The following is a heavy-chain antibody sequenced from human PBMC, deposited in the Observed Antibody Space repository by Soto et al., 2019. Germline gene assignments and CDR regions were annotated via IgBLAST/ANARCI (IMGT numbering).Heavy chain of an antibody. CDR1: GFTFSSYG. CDR2: IWYDGINK. D-gene: IGHD7-27*01. V-gene: IGHV3-33*01. CDR3: ARGVSWGHFDK. J-gene: IGHJ4*02. Sequence: GGSLRLSCAASGFTFSSYGMHWVRQAPGKGLEWVAVIWYDGINKYYADSVKGRFTISRDNSKNTLYLQMNSLRAEDTAVYYCARGVSWGHFDKWGQGTLVTVSS.